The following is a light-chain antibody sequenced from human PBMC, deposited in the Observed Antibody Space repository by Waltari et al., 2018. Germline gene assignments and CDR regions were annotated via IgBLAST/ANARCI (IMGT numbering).Light chain of an antibody. CDR2: GGS. J-gene: IGKJ1*01. CDR3: HQRRNWPGT. CDR1: QSLLHSNGNTY. Sequence: DIVMTQTPLSLPITPGEPASISCRSSQSLLHSNGNTYLHWYLQKPGQSPQLLIYGGSNRASGVPDRFSGSGSGTDFTLKISKVEAEDVGVYYCHQRRNWPGTFGQGTKVEIK. V-gene: IGKV2-40*01.